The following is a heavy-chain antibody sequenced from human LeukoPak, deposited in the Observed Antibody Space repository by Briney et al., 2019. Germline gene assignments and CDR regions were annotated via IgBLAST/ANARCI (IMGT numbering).Heavy chain of an antibody. D-gene: IGHD3-9*01. Sequence: GSLRLSCAASGFTFNDYAMHWVRLVPGKGLEWVSLISGDGINTYYADSVKGRFTISRDNRKNSLYLQMNSLRSEDAALYYCAKDIVLRYFDWLGAFDIWGQGTMVTVSS. CDR2: ISGDGINT. J-gene: IGHJ3*02. CDR3: AKDIVLRYFDWLGAFDI. V-gene: IGHV3-43*02. CDR1: GFTFNDYA.